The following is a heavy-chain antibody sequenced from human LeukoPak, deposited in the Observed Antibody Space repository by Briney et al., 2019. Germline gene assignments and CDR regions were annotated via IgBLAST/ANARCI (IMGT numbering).Heavy chain of an antibody. CDR1: GGSISSYY. CDR2: IYYSGST. J-gene: IGHJ4*02. Sequence: SETLSLTCTVSGGSISSYYWSWIRQPPGKGLEWIGYIYYSGSTNYNPSLKSRVTISVDTSKNQFSLKLSSVTAADTAVYYCARRYNWNAPFDYWGQGTLVTVSS. CDR3: ARRYNWNAPFDY. V-gene: IGHV4-59*01. D-gene: IGHD1-20*01.